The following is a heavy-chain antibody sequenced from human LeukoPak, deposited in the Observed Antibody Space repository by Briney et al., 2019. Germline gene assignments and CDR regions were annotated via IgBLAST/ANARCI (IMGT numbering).Heavy chain of an antibody. CDR1: GFTVSSNY. J-gene: IGHJ4*02. Sequence: HPGGSLRLSCAASGFTVSSNYMSWVRQAPGKGLEWVSVIYSGGSTYYADSVKGRFTISRDNAKNSLYLQMNSLRDEDTAVYYCARDYRSSSGWTVDYWGQGTLVTVSS. V-gene: IGHV3-66*01. CDR3: ARDYRSSSGWTVDY. CDR2: IYSGGST. D-gene: IGHD6-19*01.